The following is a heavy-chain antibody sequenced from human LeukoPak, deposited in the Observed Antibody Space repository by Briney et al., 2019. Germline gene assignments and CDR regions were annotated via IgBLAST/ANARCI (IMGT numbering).Heavy chain of an antibody. CDR1: GGSINNYY. Sequence: SETLSLSCTVSGGSINNYYWSWIRQFPGKGLEWIGSIYYSGSTYYNPSLKSRVTISVDTSKNQFSLKLSSVTAADTAVYYCASLYDYGGDSDFDYWGQGTLVAVSS. D-gene: IGHD4-23*01. CDR2: IYYSGST. J-gene: IGHJ4*02. CDR3: ASLYDYGGDSDFDY. V-gene: IGHV4-59*05.